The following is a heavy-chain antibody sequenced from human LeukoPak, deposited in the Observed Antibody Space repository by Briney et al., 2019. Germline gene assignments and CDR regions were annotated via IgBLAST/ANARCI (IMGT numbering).Heavy chain of an antibody. D-gene: IGHD5-24*01. J-gene: IGHJ4*02. CDR1: GLPFSSYG. Sequence: PGRSLRLSCEASGLPFSSYGMHWVRQAPGKGLEWVAVIWSDGSYKYYADSVKGRFTISRDDSKNTLYLQMNSLGVEDTAVYYCARDFSLQLFDYWGQGTLVTVFS. CDR2: IWSDGSYK. V-gene: IGHV3-33*08. CDR3: ARDFSLQLFDY.